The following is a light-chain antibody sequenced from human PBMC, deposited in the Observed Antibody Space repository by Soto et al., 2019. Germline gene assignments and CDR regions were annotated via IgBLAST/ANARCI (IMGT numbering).Light chain of an antibody. CDR2: GAS. V-gene: IGKV3-15*01. CDR3: QQYINWWT. J-gene: IGKJ1*01. Sequence: EIVMTQSPATLSVSPGERATLSCRASQSVSSNLAWYQQKPGQAPRLLIYGASTRATGIPARFSGSGSGTEFTLTIGSLQSEDLAVYYCQQYINWWTFGQGTKVEIK. CDR1: QSVSSN.